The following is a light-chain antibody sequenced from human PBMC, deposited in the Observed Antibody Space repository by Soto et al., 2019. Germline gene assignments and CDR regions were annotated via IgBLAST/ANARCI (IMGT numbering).Light chain of an antibody. CDR2: DAS. CDR3: QQRSNWPPLT. V-gene: IGKV3-11*01. CDR1: QSVSSY. J-gene: IGKJ5*01. Sequence: EIVLTQSPATLSLSPGERATLSCRASQSVSSYLAWYQQKPGKAPRLLIYDASNRATGIPARFSGSGSGTDFTLTISSLEPEDFAVYYCQQRSNWPPLTFGQGTRLESK.